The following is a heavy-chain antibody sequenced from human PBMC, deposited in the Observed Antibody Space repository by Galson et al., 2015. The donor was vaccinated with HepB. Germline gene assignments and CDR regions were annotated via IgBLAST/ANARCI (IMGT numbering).Heavy chain of an antibody. CDR3: ASGYCSGGSCYSGYYFDY. CDR1: GGTFSSYA. J-gene: IGHJ4*02. CDR2: IIPIFGTA. D-gene: IGHD2-15*01. V-gene: IGHV1-69*13. Sequence: SVKVSCKASGGTFSSYAISWVRQAPGQGLEWMGGIIPIFGTANYAQKFQGRVTVTADESTSTAYMELSSLRSEDTAVYYCASGYCSGGSCYSGYYFDYWGQGTLVTVSS.